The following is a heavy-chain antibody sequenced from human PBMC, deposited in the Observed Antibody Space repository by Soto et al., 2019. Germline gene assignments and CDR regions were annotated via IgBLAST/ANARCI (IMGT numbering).Heavy chain of an antibody. CDR2: ISYDGSIT. D-gene: IGHD3-3*01. CDR3: ARAPRDLWSGYSNYFDF. Sequence: GGSLRLSCKGSGFPFSSYAIHWVRQTQGKGLGWVAVISYDGSITYYSYSFIGRLSISRDTPTNTEYLQLNGLRGDDTSVYYCARAPRDLWSGYSNYFDFWGQGTLVTVSS. J-gene: IGHJ4*01. CDR1: GFPFSSYA. V-gene: IGHV3-30-3*01.